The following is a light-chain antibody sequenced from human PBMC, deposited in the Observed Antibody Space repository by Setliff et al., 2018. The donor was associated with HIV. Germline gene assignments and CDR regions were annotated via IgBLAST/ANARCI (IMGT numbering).Light chain of an antibody. V-gene: IGLV3-25*03. CDR1: ALPKQY. CDR2: KDS. Sequence: SYELTQPPSVSVSPGQTARITCSGDALPKQYAYWYQQRPGQAPVLVIYKDSERPSGIPERFSGSSSGTTDTLTISGVQSEDEADYYCQSADSIGILYVFGTGTKVTVL. CDR3: QSADSIGILYV. J-gene: IGLJ1*01.